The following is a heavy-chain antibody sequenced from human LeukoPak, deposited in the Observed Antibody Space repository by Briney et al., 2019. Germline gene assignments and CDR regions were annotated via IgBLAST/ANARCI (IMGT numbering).Heavy chain of an antibody. CDR3: ARGRAYYYDSSEWDY. D-gene: IGHD3-22*01. J-gene: IGHJ4*02. CDR2: MNPNSGNT. CDR1: GYTFTSYD. V-gene: IGHV1-8*01. Sequence: ASVKVSCKASGYTFTSYDINWVRQATGQGLEWVGWMNPNSGNTGYAQKFQGRVTMTRNTSISTAYMELSSLRSEDTAVYYCARGRAYYYDSSEWDYWGQGTLVTVSS.